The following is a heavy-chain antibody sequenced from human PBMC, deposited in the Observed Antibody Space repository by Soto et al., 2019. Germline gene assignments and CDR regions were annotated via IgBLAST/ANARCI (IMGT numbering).Heavy chain of an antibody. CDR3: ARMSYFYDKWYFDL. J-gene: IGHJ2*01. V-gene: IGHV4-30-4*01. CDR1: GASINNNDYY. Sequence: SETLSLTCTISGASINNNDYYWSWIRQTPGKGLEWIGYVYYSGTTDYIPSLKSRLSMSIDKSQNQFTLKLNSVTAADTATYYCARMSYFYDKWYFDLWGRGTLVTVSS. D-gene: IGHD3-22*01. CDR2: VYYSGTT.